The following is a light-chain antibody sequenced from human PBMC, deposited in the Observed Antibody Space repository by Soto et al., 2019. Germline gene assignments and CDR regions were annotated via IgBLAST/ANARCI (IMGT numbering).Light chain of an antibody. J-gene: IGLJ2*01. CDR2: LDSDRSH. V-gene: IGLV4-69*01. CDR3: QTWGTGIHVV. CDR1: SGHSGDA. Sequence: QSVLTQSHSASASLGASVKLTCTLSSGHSGDAIACHQQQPENGPRYLMKLDSDRSHTKGDAIPDRFSGSSSGAERYLTISSLQSADEADYYCQTWGTGIHVVFGGGTKLTVL.